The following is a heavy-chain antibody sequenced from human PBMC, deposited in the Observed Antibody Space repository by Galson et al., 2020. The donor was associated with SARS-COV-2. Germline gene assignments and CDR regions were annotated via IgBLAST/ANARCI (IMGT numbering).Heavy chain of an antibody. J-gene: IGHJ4*02. CDR3: ARGGHITIFGVVKARAPACFDY. D-gene: IGHD3-3*01. CDR1: GFTVSSNY. V-gene: IGHV3-53*01. CDR2: IYSGGST. Sequence: GGSLRLSCAASGFTVSSNYMSWVRQAPGKGLEWVSVIYSGGSTYYADSVKGRFTISRANSKNTLYLQMNSLRAEDTAVYYCARGGHITIFGVVKARAPACFDYWGQGTLVTVSS.